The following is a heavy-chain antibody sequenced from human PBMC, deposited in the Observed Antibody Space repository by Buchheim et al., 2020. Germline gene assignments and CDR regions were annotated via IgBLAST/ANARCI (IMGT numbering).Heavy chain of an antibody. J-gene: IGHJ6*02. D-gene: IGHD7-27*01. CDR2: ISYDGSNK. V-gene: IGHV3-30*18. Sequence: QVQLVESGGGVVQPGRSLRLSCAASGFTFSSYGMHWVRQAPGKGLEWVAVISYDGSNKYYADSVKGRFTISRDNSKNTLYLQMNSLRAEDTAVYYCAKDGDRKGKVTGQEVQVGMDVWGQGTT. CDR1: GFTFSSYG. CDR3: AKDGDRKGKVTGQEVQVGMDV.